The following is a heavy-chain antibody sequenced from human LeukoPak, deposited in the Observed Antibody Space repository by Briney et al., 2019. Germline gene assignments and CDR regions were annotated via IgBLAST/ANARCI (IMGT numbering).Heavy chain of an antibody. J-gene: IGHJ5*02. CDR1: GFTFSSYG. D-gene: IGHD3-22*01. Sequence: PGGSLRLSCAASGFTFSSYGMHWVRQAPGKGLEWVAFIRYDGSNKYYADSVKGRFTISRDNSKNTLYLQMNSLRAEDTAVYYCAKGRPRIVVGSNWFGPWGQGTLVTVSS. CDR3: AKGRPRIVVGSNWFGP. V-gene: IGHV3-30*02. CDR2: IRYDGSNK.